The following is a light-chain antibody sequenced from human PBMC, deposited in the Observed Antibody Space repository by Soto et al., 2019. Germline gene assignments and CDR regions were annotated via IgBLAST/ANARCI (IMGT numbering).Light chain of an antibody. J-gene: IGKJ2*01. Sequence: DIQLTQSPSFLSAAVGDRVTLTCRASQVISSFLAWYQQKPGKAPKLLISAASTLQSGVPSRLSGSGSGTEFTLTISSLQTEDFATYYCQQLNTHPYTFGQGTKLEIK. V-gene: IGKV1-9*01. CDR3: QQLNTHPYT. CDR1: QVISSF. CDR2: AAS.